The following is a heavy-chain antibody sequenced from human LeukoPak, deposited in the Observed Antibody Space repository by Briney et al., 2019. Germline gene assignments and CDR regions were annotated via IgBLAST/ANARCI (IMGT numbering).Heavy chain of an antibody. CDR3: SKRYSSSGGPFDC. J-gene: IGHJ4*02. CDR2: ISGDGGTT. Sequence: PGGSLRLSCAASGFIFINYHMSWVRQAPGKGLELVSAISGDGGTTYYADSVKGRLTVSRDTSKNTLYLQMNFLRAEDTAVYYCSKRYSSSGGPFDCWGQGTLVTVSS. D-gene: IGHD3-16*01. CDR1: GFIFINYH. V-gene: IGHV3-23*01.